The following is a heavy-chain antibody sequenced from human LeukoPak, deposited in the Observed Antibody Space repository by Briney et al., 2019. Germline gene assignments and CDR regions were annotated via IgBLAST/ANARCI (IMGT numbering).Heavy chain of an antibody. CDR2: ISAYNGNT. Sequence: ASVKVSCKASGYTFTSYGISWVRQAPGQGLEWMGWISAYNGNTNYAQKLQGRVTMTTDTSTSTAYMELRSLRSDDTAVYYCARVEDYDFWSAFDYWGQGTLVTVSS. CDR1: GYTFTSYG. V-gene: IGHV1-18*01. CDR3: ARVEDYDFWSAFDY. D-gene: IGHD3-3*01. J-gene: IGHJ4*02.